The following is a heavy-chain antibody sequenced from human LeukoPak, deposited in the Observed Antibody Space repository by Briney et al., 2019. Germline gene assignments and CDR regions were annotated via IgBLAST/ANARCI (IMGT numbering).Heavy chain of an antibody. Sequence: GSLRLSCAASGFTFSSYSMNWVRQAPGKGLEWVSSISSSSSYIYYADSVKGRFTISRDNAKNSLYLQMNSLRAEDTAVYYCARDEGSSWSNWFDPWGQGTLVTVSS. J-gene: IGHJ5*02. V-gene: IGHV3-21*01. CDR3: ARDEGSSWSNWFDP. CDR1: GFTFSSYS. D-gene: IGHD6-13*01. CDR2: ISSSSSYI.